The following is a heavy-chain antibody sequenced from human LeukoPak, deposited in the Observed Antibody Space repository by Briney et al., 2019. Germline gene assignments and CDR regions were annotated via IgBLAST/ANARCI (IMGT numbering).Heavy chain of an antibody. V-gene: IGHV3-23*01. CDR1: GFTFSSYA. J-gene: IGHJ4*02. D-gene: IGHD2-15*01. CDR2: ISGSGGST. Sequence: GGSLRLSCAAAGFTFSSYAMSWVRQAPGKGLGWVSGISGSGGSTYYADSVKGRFTISRDNSKNTLYLQMNSLRAEDTAVYYCAKDPVVVAATHDYWGQGTLVTVSS. CDR3: AKDPVVVAATHDY.